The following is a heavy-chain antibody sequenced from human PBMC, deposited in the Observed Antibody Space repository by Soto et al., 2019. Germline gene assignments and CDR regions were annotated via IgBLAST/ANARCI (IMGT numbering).Heavy chain of an antibody. Sequence: PGESWKISCKASGSTFTDDGIGGLRQMPGKGLEWMGIIYPGDSDTRYSPSFQGQVTISADKSINTAFLQWTSLKASDTAMYYCERGQRRHYFDYCGQGTLVTVSS. J-gene: IGHJ4*02. D-gene: IGHD6-25*01. CDR2: IYPGDSDT. CDR1: GSTFTDDG. CDR3: ERGQRRHYFDY. V-gene: IGHV5-51*01.